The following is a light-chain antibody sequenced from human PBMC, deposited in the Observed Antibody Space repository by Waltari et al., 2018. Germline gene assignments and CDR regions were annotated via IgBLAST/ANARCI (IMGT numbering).Light chain of an antibody. CDR3: QHFDTSVIT. Sequence: EIVLTQSPGTLSLSPGERATLSCRASQGISNSYLAWYQQNPGQAPSPLISSATRRDAGIPYRFSGSGSGTDFTLTISRLEPEDFAVYFCQHFDTSVITFGGGTKVQIK. J-gene: IGKJ4*01. CDR1: QGISNSY. V-gene: IGKV3-20*01. CDR2: SAT.